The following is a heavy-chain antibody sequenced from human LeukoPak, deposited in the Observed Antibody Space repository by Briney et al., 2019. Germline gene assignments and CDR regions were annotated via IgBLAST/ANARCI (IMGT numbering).Heavy chain of an antibody. CDR1: GFTLSSYS. J-gene: IGHJ4*02. D-gene: IGHD3-10*01. CDR2: ISSSSSYI. V-gene: IGHV3-21*01. CDR3: ARDGPMVRGVMNY. Sequence: PGGSLRLSCAASGFTLSSYSMNWVRQAPGKGLEWVSSISSSSSYIYYADSVKGRFTISRDNAKNSLYLQMNSLRAEDTAVYYCARDGPMVRGVMNYWGQGTLVTVSS.